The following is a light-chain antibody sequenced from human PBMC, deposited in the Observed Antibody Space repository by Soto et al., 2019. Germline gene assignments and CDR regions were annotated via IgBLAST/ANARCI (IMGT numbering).Light chain of an antibody. CDR1: SSDIGGYNY. Sequence: QSALTQPASVSGSPGQSITISCTGTSSDIGGYNYVSWYQQHPGEAPKLIIYEVRNWPSGVSNRFSGSKSGNTASLTISGLQAEDEADYYCSSYASSSTIFAGGPKLTVL. J-gene: IGLJ2*01. CDR2: EVR. CDR3: SSYASSSTI. V-gene: IGLV2-14*01.